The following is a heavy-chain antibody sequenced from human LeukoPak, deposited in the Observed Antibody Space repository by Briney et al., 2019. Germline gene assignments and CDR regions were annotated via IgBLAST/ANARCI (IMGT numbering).Heavy chain of an antibody. V-gene: IGHV3-48*03. J-gene: IGHJ4*02. Sequence: GGSLRLSCAASGFTLSTYEMNWVRQAPGKGLDWISCISAGGPTTYSPDSVKGRFTISRDNAKISLYLQMNSLRAEDAAVYYWARRGGYFDFWGQGSLVTVSS. D-gene: IGHD3-16*01. CDR2: ISAGGPTT. CDR1: GFTLSTYE. CDR3: ARRGGYFDF.